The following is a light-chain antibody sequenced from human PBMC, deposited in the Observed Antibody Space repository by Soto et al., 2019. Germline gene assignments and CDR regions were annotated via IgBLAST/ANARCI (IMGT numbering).Light chain of an antibody. CDR1: QSVSSY. CDR2: DAS. Sequence: EFVLTQSPATLSLSPGERATLSCRASQSVSSYLAWYQQKPGQAPRLLIYDASNRATGIPARFSGSGSGTDFTLTISSLDPEDFAVYYCQQRSKWPITFGQGTRLEIK. V-gene: IGKV3-11*01. J-gene: IGKJ5*01. CDR3: QQRSKWPIT.